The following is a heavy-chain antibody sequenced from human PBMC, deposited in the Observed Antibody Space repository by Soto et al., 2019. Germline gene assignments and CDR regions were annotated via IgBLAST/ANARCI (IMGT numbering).Heavy chain of an antibody. Sequence: QVQLQQWGAGLLKPSETLSLTCAVYGGSFSGYYWSWIRQPPGKGMEWIREINPSGSTNYNRTLKSRVTISVDTSKNQFSLTLSTVTAAHTAVDYCARSTVTTTDYWGQGTPVTVSS. CDR2: INPSGST. D-gene: IGHD4-17*01. CDR1: GGSFSGYY. J-gene: IGHJ4*02. CDR3: ARSTVTTTDY. V-gene: IGHV4-34*01.